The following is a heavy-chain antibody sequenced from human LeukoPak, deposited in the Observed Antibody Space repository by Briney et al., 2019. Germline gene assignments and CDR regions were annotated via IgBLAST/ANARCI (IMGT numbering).Heavy chain of an antibody. J-gene: IGHJ6*03. CDR1: GYTFTGYY. V-gene: IGHV1-2*02. Sequence: GPSVKLSCTASGYTFTGYYMHWVRQAPGQGLEWMGWINPNSGGTNYAQKFQGRVTMTRDTSISTAYMELSRLRSDDTAVYYCARAGTTGTDYYYYYMDVWGKGTTVTVSS. D-gene: IGHD1-1*01. CDR2: INPNSGGT. CDR3: ARAGTTGTDYYYYYMDV.